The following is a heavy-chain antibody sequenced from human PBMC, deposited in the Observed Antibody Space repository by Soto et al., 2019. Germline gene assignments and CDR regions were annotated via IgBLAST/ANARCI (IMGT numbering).Heavy chain of an antibody. CDR3: ARDHRETYYYDSSGYSGFDY. J-gene: IGHJ4*02. Sequence: QVQLVQSGAEVQKPGSSVKVSCKASGGTFSSYAISWVRQAPGQGLEWMGGIIPIFGTANYAQKFQGRVTITADESTSTAYMELSSLRSEDTAVYYCARDHRETYYYDSSGYSGFDYWGQGTLVTVSS. V-gene: IGHV1-69*01. CDR1: GGTFSSYA. CDR2: IIPIFGTA. D-gene: IGHD3-22*01.